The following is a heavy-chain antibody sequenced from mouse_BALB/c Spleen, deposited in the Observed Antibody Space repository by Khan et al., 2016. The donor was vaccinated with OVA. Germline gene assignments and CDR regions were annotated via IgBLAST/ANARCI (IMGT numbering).Heavy chain of an antibody. CDR2: INTYNGEP. D-gene: IGHD3-3*01. Sequence: QIQLVQSGPELKKPGETVKISCKASGYTFTNYGMNWVKQAPGKGLKWMGWINTYNGEPTYTDDFKGRFAFSLETSASTDYLQINNLKNEDMATYFIARGASFWYFDVWGAVSTVTVAS. J-gene: IGHJ1*01. V-gene: IGHV9-1*02. CDR3: ARGASFWYFDV. CDR1: GYTFTNYG.